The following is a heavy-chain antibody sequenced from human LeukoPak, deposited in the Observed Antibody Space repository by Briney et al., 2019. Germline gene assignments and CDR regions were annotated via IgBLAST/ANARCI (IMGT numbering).Heavy chain of an antibody. D-gene: IGHD4-23*01. CDR2: ISVYNGNT. V-gene: IGHV1-18*01. CDR3: ARQGYSGHSQGAADY. Sequence: ASVKVSCKASGYTFSIYGFSWVRQAPGQGLEWMGWISVYNGNTNYAQKFQGRVTMATDTSTSTAHMELRSLRSDDTAVYYCARQGYSGHSQGAADYWGQGTLVTVSS. CDR1: GYTFSIYG. J-gene: IGHJ4*02.